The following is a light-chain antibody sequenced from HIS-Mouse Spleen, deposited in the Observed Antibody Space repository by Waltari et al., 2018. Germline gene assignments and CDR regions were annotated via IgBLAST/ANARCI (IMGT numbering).Light chain of an antibody. V-gene: IGLV3-10*01. J-gene: IGLJ2*01. Sequence: SYELTQPPSVSVSPGQTARLTCSGDALPKNYAYWYQQKSGQAPVLVIYEDSKRPSGIPERVSGSSSGTMATLTISGAQVEDEADYYCYSTDSSGNHRVFGGGTKLTVL. CDR1: ALPKNY. CDR3: YSTDSSGNHRV. CDR2: EDS.